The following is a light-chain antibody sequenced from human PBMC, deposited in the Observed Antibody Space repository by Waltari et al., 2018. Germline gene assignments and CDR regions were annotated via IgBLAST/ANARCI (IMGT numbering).Light chain of an antibody. J-gene: IGLJ3*02. CDR2: ELS. CDR3: SSYAGSHYWV. V-gene: IGLV2-8*01. Sequence: QSALTQPPAASGSPGQSVTISCTGTGSDVGKYDYVSWYQQYPGKAPKLMIYELSKRPSGVPDRFSGSKSGNTASLTVSGLQAEDEADYYCSSYAGSHYWVFGGGTKLTVL. CDR1: GSDVGKYDY.